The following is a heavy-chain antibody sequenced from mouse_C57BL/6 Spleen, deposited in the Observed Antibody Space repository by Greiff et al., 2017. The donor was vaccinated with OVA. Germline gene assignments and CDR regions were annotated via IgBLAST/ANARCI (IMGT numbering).Heavy chain of an antibody. V-gene: IGHV1-72*01. CDR3: AKNYFDY. CDR1: GYNFTSYW. Sequence: QVQLQQPGAELVKPGASVKLSCKASGYNFTSYWMHWVKQRPGRGLEWMGRIDPNSGGNKDNEKVKSKAKLTVEKHSSTAYMQLSSLTSDDSAVYYCAKNYFDYWGQGTTLTVSS. J-gene: IGHJ2*01. CDR2: IDPNSGGN.